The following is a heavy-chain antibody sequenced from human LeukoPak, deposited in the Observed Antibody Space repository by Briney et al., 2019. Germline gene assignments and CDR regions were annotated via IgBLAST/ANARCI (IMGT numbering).Heavy chain of an antibody. CDR1: GFTFDDYA. CDR2: ISWNSGST. CDR3: TKAEGFFGGFYDH. Sequence: PGRSLRLSCAASGFTFDDYAKHWVRQAPGKGLEWISGISWNSGSTDFADSVKGRFTISRDNAKNSLYLQMNSLRPEDTALYYCTKAEGFFGGFYDHWGQGTLVTVSS. J-gene: IGHJ5*02. V-gene: IGHV3-9*01. D-gene: IGHD4-23*01.